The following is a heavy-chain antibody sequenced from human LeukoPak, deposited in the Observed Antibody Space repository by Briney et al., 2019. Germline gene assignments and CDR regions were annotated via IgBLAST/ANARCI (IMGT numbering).Heavy chain of an antibody. Sequence: PGGSLRLSCAASGSTFSRYWMHWVRQAPGKGLVWVSRVKSDGSDTIYADSVKGRFTISRDNAKNTLCLQMDSLRAEDTAMYYCTTGIGNYYYYWGQGTLVTVAS. CDR1: GSTFSRYW. J-gene: IGHJ4*02. CDR3: TTGIGNYYYY. CDR2: VKSDGSDT. V-gene: IGHV3-74*01. D-gene: IGHD3-10*01.